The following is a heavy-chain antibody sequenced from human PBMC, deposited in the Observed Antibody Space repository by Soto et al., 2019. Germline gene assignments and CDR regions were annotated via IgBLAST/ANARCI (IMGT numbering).Heavy chain of an antibody. V-gene: IGHV4-34*01. J-gene: IGHJ4*02. CDR1: GGSISGYY. CDR3: ARGPILG. Sequence: SETMSLTCAVDGGSISGYYWSWIRQPPGKGLEWIGEINHSGSTNYNPSLKSRVTISVDTSKNQFSLKLSSVTAADTAVYYCARGPILGWGQGTLVTVSS. CDR2: INHSGST. D-gene: IGHD2-15*01.